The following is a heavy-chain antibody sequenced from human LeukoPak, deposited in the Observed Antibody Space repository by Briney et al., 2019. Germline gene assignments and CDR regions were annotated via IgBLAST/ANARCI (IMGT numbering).Heavy chain of an antibody. CDR1: GFIFSSHA. V-gene: IGHV3-30*04. J-gene: IGHJ4*02. Sequence: GGSLRLSCAASGFIFSSHAMQWVRQAPGKGLEWVAAIAHDGSNKYHADSVKGRFSISRDNAKNSLYLQMNSLRAEDSAVYYCARSGLTVTTQLDYWGQGTLVTVSS. CDR3: ARSGLTVTTQLDY. CDR2: IAHDGSNK. D-gene: IGHD4-17*01.